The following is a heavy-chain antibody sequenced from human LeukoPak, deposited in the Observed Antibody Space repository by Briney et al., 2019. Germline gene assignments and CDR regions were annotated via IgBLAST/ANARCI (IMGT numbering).Heavy chain of an antibody. J-gene: IGHJ4*02. Sequence: GESLKISCKGSVYSFTSYWSGWVRQMPGKGLEWMGIIYPGDSDTRYSPSFQGQVTISADKSISTAYLQWSSLKASDTAMYYCARLTIETDKRRPSSAFDYWGQGTLVTVSS. CDR2: IYPGDSDT. D-gene: IGHD3-9*01. CDR3: ARLTIETDKRRPSSAFDY. CDR1: VYSFTSYW. V-gene: IGHV5-51*01.